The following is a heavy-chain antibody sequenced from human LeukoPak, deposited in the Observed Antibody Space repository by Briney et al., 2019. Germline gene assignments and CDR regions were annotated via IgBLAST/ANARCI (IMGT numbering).Heavy chain of an antibody. V-gene: IGHV4-34*01. CDR3: AKDRVVVVADMKEVYYYYYGMDV. CDR2: IDHSGST. CDR1: GGSFSGYY. Sequence: SETLSLTCAVYGGSFSGYYWSWIRQPPGKGLEWIGEIDHSGSTNYNPSLKSRVTISVDTSKNQFSLKLSSVTAADTAVYYCAKDRVVVVADMKEVYYYYYGMDVWGQGTTVTVSS. J-gene: IGHJ6*02. D-gene: IGHD2-15*01.